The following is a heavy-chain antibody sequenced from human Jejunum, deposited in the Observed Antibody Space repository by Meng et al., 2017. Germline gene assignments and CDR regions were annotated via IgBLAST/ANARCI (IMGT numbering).Heavy chain of an antibody. CDR2: LKQDGNDK. J-gene: IGHJ5*02. CDR3: ARNNLNFDIFFDP. V-gene: IGHV3-7*01. Sequence: SCAASGFTFSSYCMSWVRQAPGKGLEWVATLKQDGNDKYYVDSVKGRFTISRDNAKNSLYLQMNSLRAEDTAVYYCARNNLNFDIFFDPWGQGTLVTVSS. CDR1: GFTFSSYC. D-gene: IGHD3-9*01.